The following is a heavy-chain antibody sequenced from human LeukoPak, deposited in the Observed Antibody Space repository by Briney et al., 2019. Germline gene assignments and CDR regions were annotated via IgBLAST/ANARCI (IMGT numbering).Heavy chain of an antibody. V-gene: IGHV1-18*01. D-gene: IGHD5-12*01. J-gene: IGHJ4*02. CDR3: ARVGPFMVTITHAMY. CDR1: GYTFTSYG. Sequence: ASVKVSCKASGYTFTSYGISWVRQAPGQGLEWMGWISAYNGNTNYAQKLQGRVTMTTDTSTSTAYMELRSLRSDDTAVYYCARVGPFMVTITHAMYWGQGTLVTVSS. CDR2: ISAYNGNT.